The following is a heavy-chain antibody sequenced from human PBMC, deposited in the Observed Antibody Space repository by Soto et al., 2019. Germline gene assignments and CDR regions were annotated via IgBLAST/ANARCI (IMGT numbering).Heavy chain of an antibody. CDR1: GYTFTNYV. D-gene: IGHD3-22*01. V-gene: IGHV1-3*01. CDR3: ARESGYPLDY. J-gene: IGHJ4*02. Sequence: ASVKVSCKASGYTFTNYVMHWVRRAPGQRLEWMGSINAGDDNTKYSQKFQGRVTITTDTSASTAYMELSSLRSEDTAVYYCARESGYPLDYWGQGTPVTVSS. CDR2: INAGDDNT.